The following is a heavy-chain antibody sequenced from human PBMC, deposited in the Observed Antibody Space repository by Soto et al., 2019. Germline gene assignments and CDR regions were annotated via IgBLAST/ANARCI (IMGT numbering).Heavy chain of an antibody. CDR2: ISAYNGNT. Sequence: QVQLVQSGAEVKKPGASVKVSCKASGYTFTSYGISWVRQAPGQGLEWMGWISAYNGNTNYAQKLQGRVTMTTDTSTSTVYMELRSLRSDDTAVYYCASIPVAVAGSRWFDPWGQGTRVIVSS. V-gene: IGHV1-18*01. CDR1: GYTFTSYG. D-gene: IGHD6-19*01. CDR3: ASIPVAVAGSRWFDP. J-gene: IGHJ5*02.